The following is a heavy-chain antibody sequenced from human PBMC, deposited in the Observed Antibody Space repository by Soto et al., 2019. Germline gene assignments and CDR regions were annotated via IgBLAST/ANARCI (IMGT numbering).Heavy chain of an antibody. D-gene: IGHD2-2*01. CDR2: IYYSGST. CDR1: XXSXSSXY. V-gene: IGHV4-59*01. J-gene: IGHJ4*02. Sequence: SETLSLTCTGXXXSXSSXYXXXXXXXXXXXXEWIGYIYYSGSTNYNPSLKSRVTISVDTSKNQFSLKLSSVTAADTAVYYCARSPPAIVVVPAGLDYFDYWGQGTL. CDR3: ARSPPAIVVVPAGLDYFDY.